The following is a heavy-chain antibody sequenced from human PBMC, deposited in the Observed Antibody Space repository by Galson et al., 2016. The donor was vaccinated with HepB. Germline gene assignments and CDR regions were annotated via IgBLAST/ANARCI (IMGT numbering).Heavy chain of an antibody. CDR2: IYHSWST. Sequence: SETLSLTCAVSGGSISSSNWWSWVRQPPGQGLEWIGEIYHSWSTNYNPSLKSRVTISVNKSKNQFSLKLASVTAADTAVYYCARERSTEHWAVQFDPWGQGTLVTVSS. V-gene: IGHV4-4*02. J-gene: IGHJ5*02. CDR1: GGSISSSNW. CDR3: ARERSTEHWAVQFDP. D-gene: IGHD7-27*01.